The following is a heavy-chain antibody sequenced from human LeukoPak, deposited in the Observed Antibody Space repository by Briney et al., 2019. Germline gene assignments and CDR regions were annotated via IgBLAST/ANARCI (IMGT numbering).Heavy chain of an antibody. Sequence: PGGSLRLSCAVSGFSLSDNYMSWVRQAPGKGLEWVSIIYTLDDTFYADSMKGRFTISRDYSKNTLSLQMSSLRVEDTAIYYCARVGPPYGDQPFDYWGQGALVTVSS. CDR3: ARVGPPYGDQPFDY. CDR2: IYTLDDT. V-gene: IGHV3-53*01. CDR1: GFSLSDNY. J-gene: IGHJ4*02. D-gene: IGHD4-17*01.